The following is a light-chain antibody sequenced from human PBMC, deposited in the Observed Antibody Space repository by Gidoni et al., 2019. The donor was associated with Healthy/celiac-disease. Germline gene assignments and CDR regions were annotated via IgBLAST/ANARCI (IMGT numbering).Light chain of an antibody. V-gene: IGKV1-39*01. CDR3: QQSYSTPRT. CDR2: AAS. CDR1: QSISSY. J-gene: IGKJ3*01. Sequence: DIQMTQSPSSLSASVGDRVTITCRASQSISSYLNWYQQKPGKAPKLLIYAASSLQSGVPSRFSGSGSGTDFTLTSSSLQPEDFATYYCQQSYSTPRTVXPXTKVDIK.